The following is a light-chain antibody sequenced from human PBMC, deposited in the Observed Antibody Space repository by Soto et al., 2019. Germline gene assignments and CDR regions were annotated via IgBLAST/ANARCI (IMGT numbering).Light chain of an antibody. CDR2: EVN. CDR1: SSDFGNYNL. J-gene: IGLJ1*01. V-gene: IGLV2-23*02. CDR3: CSFTSSNTHV. Sequence: SALTQPASASGSPGQPITISCTGTSSDFGNYNLVSWYQQHPGKVPKLILFEVNKRPSGVSGRFSGSKSGNTASLTISGLQAEDEADYYCCSFTSSNTHVFGTGTKVTVL.